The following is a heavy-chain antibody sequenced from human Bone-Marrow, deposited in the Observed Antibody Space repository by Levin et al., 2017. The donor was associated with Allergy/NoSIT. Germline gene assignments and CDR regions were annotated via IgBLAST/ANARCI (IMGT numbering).Heavy chain of an antibody. J-gene: IGHJ1*01. CDR2: IRSKRFGGTT. Sequence: GESLKISCTTSGFTFGDFAMNWVRQAPGKGLEWVGFIRSKRFGGTTEYAASVKGRFTISRDDSKSIAYLQMNNLKSEDTAIYYCSKGRPGYSFGYGEHWGQGALVAVSS. D-gene: IGHD5-18*01. V-gene: IGHV3-49*04. CDR3: SKGRPGYSFGYGEH. CDR1: GFTFGDFA.